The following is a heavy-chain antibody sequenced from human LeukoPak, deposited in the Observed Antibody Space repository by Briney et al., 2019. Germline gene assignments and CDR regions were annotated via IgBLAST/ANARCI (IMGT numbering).Heavy chain of an antibody. V-gene: IGHV1-69*01. D-gene: IGHD3-22*01. J-gene: IGHJ4*02. Sequence: SVKVSCKASGGTFSSYAISWVRQAPGQGLEWMGGIIPIFGTANYAQKIQGRVTITADESTSTAYMELSSLRSEDTAVYYCARDLYYDSSGYLYYWGQGTLVTVSS. CDR3: ARDLYYDSSGYLYY. CDR2: IIPIFGTA. CDR1: GGTFSSYA.